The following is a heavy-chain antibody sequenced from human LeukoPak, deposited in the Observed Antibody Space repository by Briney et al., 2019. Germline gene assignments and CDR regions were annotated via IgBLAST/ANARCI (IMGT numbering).Heavy chain of an antibody. J-gene: IGHJ6*02. CDR2: IYSGGST. D-gene: IGHD6-13*01. Sequence: PGGSLRLSCAASGFTVSSNYMSWVRQAPGKGLEWVSVIYSGGSTYYADSVKGRFTISRDNSKNTLYLQMNSLRAEDTAVYYCARGRAAPLGYYYYGMDVWDQGTTVTVSS. V-gene: IGHV3-53*01. CDR1: GFTVSSNY. CDR3: ARGRAAPLGYYYYGMDV.